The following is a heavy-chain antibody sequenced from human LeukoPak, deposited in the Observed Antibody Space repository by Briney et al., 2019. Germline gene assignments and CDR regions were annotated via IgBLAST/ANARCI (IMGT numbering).Heavy chain of an antibody. V-gene: IGHV3-73*01. CDR3: TRDRGTYNWFDP. CDR2: IDKKDNLYAT. D-gene: IGHD2-15*01. Sequence: GGSLRLSCAASGFTLSGSAVHWVRQSSGKGLEWVGHIDKKDNLYATAYAESVKGRFTISRDDSKDTAFLHMDSLKTEDTALYYCTRDRGTYNWFDPWGQGTLVTVSS. J-gene: IGHJ5*02. CDR1: GFTLSGSA.